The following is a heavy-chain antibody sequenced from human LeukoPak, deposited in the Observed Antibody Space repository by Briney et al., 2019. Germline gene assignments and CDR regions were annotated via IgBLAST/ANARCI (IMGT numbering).Heavy chain of an antibody. CDR3: VRIGYYFDY. D-gene: IGHD3-22*01. CDR1: GGSISSSSYY. J-gene: IGHJ4*02. CDR2: IYHSGST. V-gene: IGHV4-39*01. Sequence: PSETLSLTCTVSGGSISSSSYYWGWNRQPPGKGLEWIGSIYHSGSTYYNPSLKSRVTISVDTSKNQFSLKLSSVTAADTAVYYCVRIGYYFDYWGQGTLVIVSS.